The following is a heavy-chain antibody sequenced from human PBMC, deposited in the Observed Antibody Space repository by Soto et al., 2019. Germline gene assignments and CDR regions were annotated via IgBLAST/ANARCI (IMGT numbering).Heavy chain of an antibody. CDR1: GYSFTSYW. D-gene: IGHD2-2*01. CDR3: ARSGYCSSTSCYADY. J-gene: IGHJ4*02. V-gene: IGHV5-51*01. Sequence: GESLKIPCKGSGYSFTSYWIGWVRQMPGKGLEWMGIIYPGDSDTRYSPSFQGQVTISADKSISTAYLQWSSLKASDTAMYYCARSGYCSSTSCYADYWGQGTLVTVSS. CDR2: IYPGDSDT.